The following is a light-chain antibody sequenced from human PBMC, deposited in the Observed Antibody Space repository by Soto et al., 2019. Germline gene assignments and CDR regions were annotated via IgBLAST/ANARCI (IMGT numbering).Light chain of an antibody. CDR3: QKYSNFWT. Sequence: EIVLTQSPGTRSLSGGERATCSCRASQSVTSNYLAWYQQTPGQAPGLLIYDTSTRASGVPDRFSGSGSATYFILTIRRLAPDDFAVYYCQKYSNFWTFGQGTKVDIK. CDR2: DTS. V-gene: IGKV3-20*01. J-gene: IGKJ1*01. CDR1: QSVTSNY.